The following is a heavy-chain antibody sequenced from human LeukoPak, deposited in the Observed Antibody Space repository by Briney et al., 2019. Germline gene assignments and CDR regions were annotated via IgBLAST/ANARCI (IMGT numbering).Heavy chain of an antibody. V-gene: IGHV3-33*01. J-gene: IGHJ4*02. CDR3: AREMVYCSGGSCSDYFDY. CDR1: GFTLSSYG. Sequence: PGRSLRLSCAASGFTLSSYGMHWVRQAPGKGLEWVAVIWYDGSNKYYADSVKGRFTISRDNSKNTLYLQMNSLRAEDTAVYYCAREMVYCSGGSCSDYFDYWGQGTLVTVSS. CDR2: IWYDGSNK. D-gene: IGHD2-15*01.